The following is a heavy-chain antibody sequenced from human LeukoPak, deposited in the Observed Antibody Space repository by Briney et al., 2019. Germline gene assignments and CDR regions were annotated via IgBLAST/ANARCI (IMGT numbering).Heavy chain of an antibody. Sequence: GGSLRLSCAASGFTFSSYAMSWVRQAPGKGLEWVLAISGSGGSTYYADSVKGRFTISRDNSKNTLYLQMNSLRAEDTAVYYCAKRHDFSDKGFDYWGQGTLVTVSS. D-gene: IGHD3-3*01. CDR1: GFTFSSYA. J-gene: IGHJ4*02. CDR2: ISGSGGST. V-gene: IGHV3-23*01. CDR3: AKRHDFSDKGFDY.